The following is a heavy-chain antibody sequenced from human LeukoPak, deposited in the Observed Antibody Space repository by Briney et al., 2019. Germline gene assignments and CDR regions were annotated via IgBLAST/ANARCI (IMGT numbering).Heavy chain of an antibody. D-gene: IGHD3-22*01. CDR1: GVTFSSYG. CDR2: IWYDGINK. Sequence: PGGSLRLSCAASGVTFSSYGMHRVRQAPGKGLGWEEVIWYDGINKYYADSVKARFTISRDNSKNTLYLQMNSLRAEDTAAYYCARPYDSSGYYYFDYWGQGTLVTVSS. CDR3: ARPYDSSGYYYFDY. J-gene: IGHJ4*02. V-gene: IGHV3-33*01.